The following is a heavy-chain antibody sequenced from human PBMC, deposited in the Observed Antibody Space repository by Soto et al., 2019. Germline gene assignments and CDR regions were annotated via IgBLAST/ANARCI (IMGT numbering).Heavy chain of an antibody. J-gene: IGHJ6*02. V-gene: IGHV4-34*01. CDR2: INHSGST. D-gene: IGHD6-13*01. Sequence: SETLSLTCAVYGGSFSGYYWSWIRQPPGKGLEWIGEINHSGSTNYNPSLKSRVTISVDTSKNQFSLKLSSVTAADTAVYYCAIAAALNYGMDVWGQGTTVTVSS. CDR1: GGSFSGYY. CDR3: AIAAALNYGMDV.